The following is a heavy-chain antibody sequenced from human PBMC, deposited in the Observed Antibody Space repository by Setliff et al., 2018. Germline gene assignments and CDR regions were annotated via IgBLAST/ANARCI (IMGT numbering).Heavy chain of an antibody. CDR3: ARSDHLVVDGFDV. J-gene: IGHJ3*01. Sequence: ASVKVSCKTSGYAFTDNYIHWVRQAPGQGLEWMGWINPKTGGTNLAQKFQGWVSMTRDTSTTTAYMELSRLTSDDMAVYFCARSDHLVVDGFDVWGQGTMVTV. V-gene: IGHV1-2*04. CDR2: INPKTGGT. D-gene: IGHD3-16*01. CDR1: GYAFTDNY.